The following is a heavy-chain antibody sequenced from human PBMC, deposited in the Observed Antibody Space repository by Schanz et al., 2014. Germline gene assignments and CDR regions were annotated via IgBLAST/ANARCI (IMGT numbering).Heavy chain of an antibody. Sequence: QVQLVQSGAEVKKPGASVKVSCKASGYTFTSYGISWVRQAPGQGLEWMGWISVYTGNTKYGQKVQGRVTMTADTSTNTAYMELRSLSADDTAVFYCAKGMGYCSGGTCCDYYYYGLDVWGQGTTVTVSS. CDR2: ISVYTGNT. J-gene: IGHJ6*02. CDR1: GYTFTSYG. D-gene: IGHD2-15*01. CDR3: AKGMGYCSGGTCCDYYYYGLDV. V-gene: IGHV1-18*01.